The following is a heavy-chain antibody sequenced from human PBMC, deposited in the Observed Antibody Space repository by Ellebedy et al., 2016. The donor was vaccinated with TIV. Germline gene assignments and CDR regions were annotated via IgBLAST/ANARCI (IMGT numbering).Heavy chain of an antibody. CDR1: GFTFSSYS. V-gene: IGHV3-48*01. Sequence: GESLKISCAASGFTFSSYSMNWVRQAPGKGLEWVSYISSGGTTHYADSVKGRFTISRDKSKNTMYLQMNSLRAEDTAVYYCAGHGDRAMTHWGQGTLVTVSS. J-gene: IGHJ4*02. CDR3: AGHGDRAMTH. D-gene: IGHD5-18*01. CDR2: ISSGGTT.